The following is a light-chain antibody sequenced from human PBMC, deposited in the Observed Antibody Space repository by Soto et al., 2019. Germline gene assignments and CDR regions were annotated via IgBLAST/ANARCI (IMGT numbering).Light chain of an antibody. CDR1: QSVSSN. CDR3: QQSSNWPPIN. CDR2: DAS. V-gene: IGKV3-11*01. Sequence: IVLTQSPATLSLSPGERATLTCRASQSVSSNSLAWCQQKPGQAPRLLIYDASNRATGIPARFSGSGSGTESTLTISSLEPEDFAVYYCQQSSNWPPINFGQGTRLEIK. J-gene: IGKJ5*01.